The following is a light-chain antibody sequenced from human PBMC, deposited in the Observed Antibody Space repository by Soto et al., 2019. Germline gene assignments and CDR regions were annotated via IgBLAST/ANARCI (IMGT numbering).Light chain of an antibody. CDR3: AAWDDSLNGEL. Sequence: QSVLTQPPSASGTPGQTVIISCSGNSSNIGSNFVFWYCQLPGAAPTLLIYRNSQRPSGVPDRFSGSKSGTSASLAISGLRSEDEAHYYCAAWDDSLNGELFGGGTKLTVL. J-gene: IGLJ2*01. CDR2: RNS. V-gene: IGLV1-47*01. CDR1: SSNIGSNF.